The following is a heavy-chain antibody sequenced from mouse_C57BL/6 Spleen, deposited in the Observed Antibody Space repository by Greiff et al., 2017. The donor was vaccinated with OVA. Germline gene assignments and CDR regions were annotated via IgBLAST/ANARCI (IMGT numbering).Heavy chain of an antibody. D-gene: IGHD1-1*02. CDR1: GYAFSSSW. V-gene: IGHV1-82*01. Sequence: QVQLKQSGPELVKPGASVKISCKASGYAFSSSWMNWVKQRPGKGLEWIGRIYPGDGDTNYNGKFKGKATLTADKSSSTAYMQLSSLTSEDSAVYFCARYGCGNFDYWGQGTTLTVSS. CDR3: ARYGCGNFDY. CDR2: IYPGDGDT. J-gene: IGHJ2*01.